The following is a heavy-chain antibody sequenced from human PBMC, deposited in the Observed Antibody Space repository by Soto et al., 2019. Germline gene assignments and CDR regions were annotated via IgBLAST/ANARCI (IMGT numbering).Heavy chain of an antibody. V-gene: IGHV4-59*01. CDR2: IYYSGST. CDR1: GGSIRSYY. D-gene: IGHD3-3*01. Sequence: SETLSLTCTVSGGSIRSYYWSWIRQPPGKGLEWIGYIYYSGSTNYNPSLKSRVTISVDTSKNQFSLKLSSVTAADTAVYYCARARGYRQKGAFDIWGQGTMVTVSS. J-gene: IGHJ3*02. CDR3: ARARGYRQKGAFDI.